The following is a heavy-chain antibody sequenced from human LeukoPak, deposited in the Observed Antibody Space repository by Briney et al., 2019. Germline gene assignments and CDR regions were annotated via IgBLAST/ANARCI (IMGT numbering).Heavy chain of an antibody. CDR3: ARYYYDSSGYYYYYFDY. J-gene: IGHJ4*02. CDR1: RGSVSSYY. Sequence: PSETLSLTCPGSRGSVSSYYWSWLRQPPGRGLAWIGYIYHSGSTNYNPSLKSRVTISVDTSKNQFSLKLSSVTAADTAVDYCARYYYDSSGYYYYYFDYWGQGTLVTVSS. V-gene: IGHV4-59*08. D-gene: IGHD3-22*01. CDR2: IYHSGST.